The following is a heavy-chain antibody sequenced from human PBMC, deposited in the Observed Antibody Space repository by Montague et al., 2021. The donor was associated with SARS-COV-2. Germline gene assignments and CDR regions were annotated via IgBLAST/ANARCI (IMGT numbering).Heavy chain of an antibody. J-gene: IGHJ4*02. CDR3: ARDPESWWMTFDY. CDR1: GFTFRNYE. CDR2: IDGGGTTI. V-gene: IGHV3-48*03. D-gene: IGHD2-8*01. Sequence: SLRLSCAASGFTFRNYETNWVRQSPGKGLEWVSYIDGGGTTIYYAGSVKGRFTISRDNAKNSLFLQMNSLGVEDTAVYYCARDPESWWMTFDYWGQGALVTVSS.